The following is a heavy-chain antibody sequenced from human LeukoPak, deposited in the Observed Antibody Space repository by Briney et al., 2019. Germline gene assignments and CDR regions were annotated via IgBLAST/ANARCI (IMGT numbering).Heavy chain of an antibody. CDR2: IYYSGST. V-gene: IGHV4-59*12. J-gene: IGHJ3*02. CDR1: GGSISSYY. CDR3: ARLGLGTAFDI. D-gene: IGHD3-16*01. Sequence: SETLSLTCTVSGGSISSYYWSWIRQPPGKGLEWIGYIYYSGSTNYNPSLKSRVTISVDTSKNQFSLKLSSVTAADTAVYYCARLGLGTAFDIWGQGTMVTVSS.